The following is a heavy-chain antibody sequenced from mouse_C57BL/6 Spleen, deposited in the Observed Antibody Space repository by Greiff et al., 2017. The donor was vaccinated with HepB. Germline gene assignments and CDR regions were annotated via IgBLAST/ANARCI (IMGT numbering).Heavy chain of an antibody. CDR2: INYDGSST. D-gene: IGHD1-1*02. Sequence: EVKVVESEGGLVQPGSSMKLSCTASGFTFSDYYMAWVRQVPEKGLEWVANINYDGSSTYYLDSLKSRFIISRDNAKNILYLQMSSLKSEDTATYYCARVWLYAMDYWGQGTSVTVSS. CDR1: GFTFSDYY. CDR3: ARVWLYAMDY. V-gene: IGHV5-16*01. J-gene: IGHJ4*01.